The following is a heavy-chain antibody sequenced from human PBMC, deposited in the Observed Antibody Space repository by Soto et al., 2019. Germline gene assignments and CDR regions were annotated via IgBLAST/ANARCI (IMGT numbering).Heavy chain of an antibody. D-gene: IGHD6-6*01. V-gene: IGHV3-53*04. CDR3: ARDLGIAATAT. CDR2: IYSGGST. J-gene: IGHJ5*02. Sequence: PGGSLRLCLAASGFTVSSNYPSWVRQAPGKGLEWVSVIYSGGSTYYADSVKGRFTISRHNSKNTLYLQMNSLRAEDTAVYYCARDLGIAATATWGQGTLVNVSS. CDR1: GFTVSSNY.